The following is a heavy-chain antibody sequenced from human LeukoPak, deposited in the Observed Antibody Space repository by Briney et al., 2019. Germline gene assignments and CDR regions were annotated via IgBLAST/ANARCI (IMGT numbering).Heavy chain of an antibody. CDR2: IYYSGST. J-gene: IGHJ6*03. CDR3: ARAVYCSSTSCYTGGYYYYYYMDV. Sequence: PSETLSLTCTVSGGSISSYYWSWIRQPPGKGLEWIGYIYYSGSTNYNPSLKSRVTISVDTSKNQFSLKLSSVTAADTAVYYCARAVYCSSTSCYTGGYYYYYYMDVWGKGTTVTVSS. D-gene: IGHD2-2*02. CDR1: GGSISSYY. V-gene: IGHV4-59*01.